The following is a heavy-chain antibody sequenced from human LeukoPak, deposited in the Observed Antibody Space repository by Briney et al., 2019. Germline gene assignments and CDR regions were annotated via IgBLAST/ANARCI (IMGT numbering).Heavy chain of an antibody. V-gene: IGHV4-30-2*01. CDR1: GGSISSGGYY. J-gene: IGHJ4*02. CDR2: IYHSGST. CDR3: ARARLDGGSGY. D-gene: IGHD1-26*01. Sequence: PSQTLSLTCTVSGGSISSGGYYWSWIRQPPGRGLEWIGYIYHSGSTYYNPSLKSRVTISVDRSKNQFSLKLSSVTAADTAVYYCARARLDGGSGYWGQGTLVTVSS.